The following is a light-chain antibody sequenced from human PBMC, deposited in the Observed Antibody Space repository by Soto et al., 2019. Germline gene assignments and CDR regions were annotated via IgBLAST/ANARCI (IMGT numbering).Light chain of an antibody. CDR1: QSIRSR. J-gene: IGKJ1*01. Sequence: DFQMTQSPSTLSASVGDRVTITCRASQSIRSRLAWFQQKPGKAPKLLIYDASSLESGVPQRFSGSGSGTEFTLTISSLQTDDFSSYYRYMSPRYWTFGQGTKVE. CDR3: YMSPRYWT. V-gene: IGKV1-5*01. CDR2: DAS.